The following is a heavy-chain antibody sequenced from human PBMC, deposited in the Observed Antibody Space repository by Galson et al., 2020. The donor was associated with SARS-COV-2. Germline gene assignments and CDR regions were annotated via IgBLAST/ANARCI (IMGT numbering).Heavy chain of an antibody. D-gene: IGHD3-10*01. CDR2: ISSSGSTI. CDR3: ARDPLRITMCRGVPPPWFDP. CDR1: GFTFSDYY. Sequence: NSGGSLRLSCAASGFTFSDYYMSWIRQAPGKGLEWVSYISSSGSTIYYADSVKGRFTISRDNAKNSLYLQMNSLRAEDTAVYYCARDPLRITMCRGVPPPWFDPWGQGTLVTVSS. V-gene: IGHV3-11*04. J-gene: IGHJ5*02.